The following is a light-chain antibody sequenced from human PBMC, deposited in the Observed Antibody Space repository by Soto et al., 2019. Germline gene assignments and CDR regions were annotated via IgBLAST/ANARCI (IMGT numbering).Light chain of an antibody. Sequence: EIVLTQSPATLSLSPGERATLSCRASQSIANFLAWYQQKPGQAPRLLIYDPSNRATGIPARFSGSGSGTDFALTISRLVPKDVAVYYGQHRRHLHTITFGGGTKVEIK. J-gene: IGKJ4*01. CDR3: QHRRHLHTIT. CDR1: QSIANF. CDR2: DPS. V-gene: IGKV3-11*01.